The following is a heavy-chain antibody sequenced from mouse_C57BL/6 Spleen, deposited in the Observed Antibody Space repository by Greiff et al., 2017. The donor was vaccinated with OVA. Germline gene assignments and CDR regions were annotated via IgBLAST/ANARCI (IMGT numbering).Heavy chain of an antibody. Sequence: EVKVVESGEGLVKPGGSLKLSCAASGFTFSSYAMSWVRQTPEKSLEWVAYISSGGDYIYYADTVKGRFTISRDNARNTLYLQMSSLKSEDTAMYYCTRDRIGSSPFAYWGQGTLVTVSA. D-gene: IGHD1-1*01. CDR1: GFTFSSYA. J-gene: IGHJ3*01. V-gene: IGHV5-9-1*02. CDR2: ISSGGDYI. CDR3: TRDRIGSSPFAY.